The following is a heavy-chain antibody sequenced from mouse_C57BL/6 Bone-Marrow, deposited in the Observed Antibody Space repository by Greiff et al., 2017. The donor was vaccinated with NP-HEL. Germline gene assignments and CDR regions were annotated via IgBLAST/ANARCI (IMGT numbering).Heavy chain of an antibody. CDR3: TRVWRDY. D-gene: IGHD2-10*02. CDR2: FDPENGDT. V-gene: IGHV14-4*01. Sequence: VQLQQSGAELVRPGASVKLSCTASGFNIKDDYMHWVKQRPEQGLEWIGWFDPENGDTEYASKFQGKATITADTSSNTAYLQLSSLTSEDTAVYYCTRVWRDYWGQGTTLTVSS. J-gene: IGHJ2*01. CDR1: GFNIKDDY.